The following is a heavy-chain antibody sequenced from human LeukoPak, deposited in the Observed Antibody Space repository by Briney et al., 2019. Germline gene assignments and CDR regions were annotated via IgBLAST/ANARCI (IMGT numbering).Heavy chain of an antibody. D-gene: IGHD2-15*01. CDR1: GFTFRSYW. J-gene: IGHJ4*02. CDR3: VRDVCSGGSCYLDY. CDR2: INSDGSSR. V-gene: IGHV3-74*01. Sequence: PGGSLRLSCAASGFTFRSYWMHRVRQGPGKGLLWVSRINSDGSSRSYADSVKGRFTISRDNAKNTLYLQMNSLRAEDTAVFYCVRDVCSGGSCYLDYWGQGTLVTVSS.